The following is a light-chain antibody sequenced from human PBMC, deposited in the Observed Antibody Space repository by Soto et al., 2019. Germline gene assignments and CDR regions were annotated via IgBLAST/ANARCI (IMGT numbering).Light chain of an antibody. J-gene: IGLJ1*01. CDR3: VAWDDRLYGNV. Sequence: QSVLTQPPSASGTPGQRVTISCSGSRSNIGSNTVNWYQQLPGTAPKLLIYSDNQRPSGVPDRFSGSKSGTSASLAISGLQSEDEADYYCVAWDDRLYGNVFGTGTKLTVL. CDR1: RSNIGSNT. V-gene: IGLV1-44*01. CDR2: SDN.